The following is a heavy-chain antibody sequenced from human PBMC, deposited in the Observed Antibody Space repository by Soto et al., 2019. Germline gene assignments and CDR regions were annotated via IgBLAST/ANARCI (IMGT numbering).Heavy chain of an antibody. CDR3: AHRPSYCSGGSCYSGFDY. CDR2: IYWDDDK. CDR1: GFSLSTSGVG. Sequence: QITLKESGPTLVKPTQTLTLTCTFSGFSLSTSGVGVGWIRQPPGKALEWLALIYWDDDKRYSPSLKSRLTIPTYTSKTQVVLTTTNMDPVDTATYYCAHRPSYCSGGSCYSGFDYWGQGTLVTVSS. V-gene: IGHV2-5*02. D-gene: IGHD2-15*01. J-gene: IGHJ4*02.